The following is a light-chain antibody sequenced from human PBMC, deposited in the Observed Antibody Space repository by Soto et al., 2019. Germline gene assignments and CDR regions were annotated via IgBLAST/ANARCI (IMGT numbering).Light chain of an antibody. V-gene: IGKV3-20*01. Sequence: EIVLTQSPGTLSLSPGERATLSCRASQRVSSGYLAWYQQKPGQAPRLLIYGSSTRATGIPDRFTGGGSGTDFTLTISRLEPEDFAVYYCQQYGSSPPITFGQGTRLEI. CDR3: QQYGSSPPIT. CDR1: QRVSSGY. CDR2: GSS. J-gene: IGKJ5*01.